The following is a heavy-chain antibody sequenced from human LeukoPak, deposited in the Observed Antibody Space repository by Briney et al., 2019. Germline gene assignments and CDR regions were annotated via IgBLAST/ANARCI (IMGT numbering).Heavy chain of an antibody. CDR2: ISTSSSYI. CDR3: ARGSSNIAGRNNWFDP. J-gene: IGHJ5*02. V-gene: IGHV3-21*01. CDR1: GFTFSTYS. Sequence: GGSLRLSCAASGFTFSTYSMNGVRHAPGKGLEWGSSISTSSSYINYADSVKGRFTISRDNAKNSLYLQMNSLRAEDTAVYYCARGSSNIAGRNNWFDPWGQGTLVTVSS. D-gene: IGHD6-6*01.